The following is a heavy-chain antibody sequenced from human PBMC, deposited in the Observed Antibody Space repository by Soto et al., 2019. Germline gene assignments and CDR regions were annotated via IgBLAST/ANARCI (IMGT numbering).Heavy chain of an antibody. J-gene: IGHJ6*02. V-gene: IGHV1-69*01. CDR1: GGTFSSYA. CDR2: IIPRFGTA. D-gene: IGHD2-2*01. Sequence: QVQLVQSGAEVKKPGSSVKVSCKASGGTFSSYALSWVRQAPGQGFEWMGGIIPRFGTANYAQKLQGRVTITADESTSTGYMELSSLRSEDTAVYYCARNHGSLVPAATGGYFYYGLDVWGQGTTVIVSS. CDR3: ARNHGSLVPAATGGYFYYGLDV.